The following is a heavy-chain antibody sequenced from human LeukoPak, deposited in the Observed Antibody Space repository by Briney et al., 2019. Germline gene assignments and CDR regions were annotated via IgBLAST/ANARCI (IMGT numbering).Heavy chain of an antibody. Sequence: SVKISCKASGGTFSSYAISWVRQAPGQGLEWMGGIIPIFGTANYAQKFQGRVTLTTDESTSTAYMELSSLRSEDTAVYSCARDQSGLFQHWGQGTLVTVSS. CDR1: GGTFSSYA. CDR3: ARDQSGLFQH. CDR2: IIPIFGTA. V-gene: IGHV1-69*05. J-gene: IGHJ1*01.